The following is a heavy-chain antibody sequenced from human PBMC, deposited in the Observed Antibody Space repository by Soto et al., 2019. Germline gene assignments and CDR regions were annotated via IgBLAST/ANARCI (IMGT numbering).Heavy chain of an antibody. CDR1: GGSISSSSYY. J-gene: IGHJ6*02. D-gene: IGHD2-2*01. CDR2: IYYSGST. Sequence: SETLSLTCTVSGGSISSSSYYWGWIRQPPGKGLEWIGSIYYSGSTYYNPSLKSRVTISVDTSKNQFSLKLSSVTAADTAVYYCATTAAKVYYYYGMDVWGQGTTVTVSS. CDR3: ATTAAKVYYYYGMDV. V-gene: IGHV4-39*01.